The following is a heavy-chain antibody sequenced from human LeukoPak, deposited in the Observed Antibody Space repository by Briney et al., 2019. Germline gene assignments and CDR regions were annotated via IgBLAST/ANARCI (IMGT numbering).Heavy chain of an antibody. J-gene: IGHJ6*04. V-gene: IGHV3-21*01. D-gene: IGHD4-17*01. CDR3: ARDRTVTTPYYYYGMDV. CDR2: ISSSSSYI. CDR1: GFTFSSYS. Sequence: GGSLRLSCAASGFTFSSYSMNWVRQAPGKGLEWVSSISSSSSYIYYADSVKGRFTISRDNAKNSLYLQMNSLRAEDTAVYYCARDRTVTTPYYYYGMDVWGKGTTVTVSS.